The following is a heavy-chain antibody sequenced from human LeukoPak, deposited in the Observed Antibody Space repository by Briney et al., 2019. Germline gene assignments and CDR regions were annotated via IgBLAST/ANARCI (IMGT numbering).Heavy chain of an antibody. J-gene: IGHJ4*02. CDR3: AKDSSYGDYPDLYYFDY. D-gene: IGHD4-17*01. V-gene: IGHV3-23*01. CDR1: GFTFSSYA. Sequence: GGSLRLSCAASGFTFSSYAMSWVRQAPGKGLEWVSAISGSGGSTYYADSVKGRFTISRDNSKNTLYLQMNSLRAEDTAVYYCAKDSSYGDYPDLYYFDYWGQGTLVTVSS. CDR2: ISGSGGST.